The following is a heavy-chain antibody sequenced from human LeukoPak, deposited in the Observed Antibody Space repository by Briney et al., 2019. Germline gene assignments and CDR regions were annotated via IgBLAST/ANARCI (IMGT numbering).Heavy chain of an antibody. CDR3: ARQRRNDLAFDI. D-gene: IGHD1-1*01. Sequence: PSETLSLTCTVSGGSISSSSYYWGWIRQPPGKGLEWIGSIYYSGSTYYNPSLKSRVTISVDTSKNQFSLKLSSVTAADTAVYYCARQRRNDLAFDIWGQGTMVTVSS. J-gene: IGHJ3*02. V-gene: IGHV4-39*01. CDR1: GGSISSSSYY. CDR2: IYYSGST.